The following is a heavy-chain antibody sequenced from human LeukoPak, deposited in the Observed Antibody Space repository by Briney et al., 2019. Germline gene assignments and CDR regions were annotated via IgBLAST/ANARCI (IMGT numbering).Heavy chain of an antibody. CDR1: GGSISSGGYY. CDR2: IYYSGST. Sequence: SETLSLTCTVSGGSISSGGYYWSWIRQHPGKSLEWIGYIYYSGSTYYNPSLKSRVTISVDTSKNQFSLKLSSVTAADTAVYYCARGGLFFYYFDYWGQGTLVTVSS. D-gene: IGHD2-8*02. J-gene: IGHJ4*02. V-gene: IGHV4-31*03. CDR3: ARGGLFFYYFDY.